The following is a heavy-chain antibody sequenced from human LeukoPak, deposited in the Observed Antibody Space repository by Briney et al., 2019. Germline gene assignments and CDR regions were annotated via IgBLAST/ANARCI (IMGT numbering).Heavy chain of an antibody. Sequence: GGSLRLSCAASGFTFSSYSMNWVRQAPGKGLEWVSSISSSSSYIYYAGSVKGRFTISRDNAKNSLYLQMNSLRAEDTAVYYCATHERSTWYGDLDYWGQGTLVTVSS. CDR3: ATHERSTWYGDLDY. CDR2: ISSSSSYI. J-gene: IGHJ4*02. D-gene: IGHD6-13*01. V-gene: IGHV3-21*01. CDR1: GFTFSSYS.